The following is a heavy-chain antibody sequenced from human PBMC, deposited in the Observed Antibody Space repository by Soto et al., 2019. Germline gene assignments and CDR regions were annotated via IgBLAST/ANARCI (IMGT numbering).Heavy chain of an antibody. V-gene: IGHV3-9*01. Sequence: GGSLRLSCAASGFTFDDYAMHWVRQAPGKGLEWVSGISWNSGSIGYADSVKGRFTISRDNAKNSLYLQMNSLRAEDTALYYCAKGQLRYFDWLYNWFDPWGQGTLVTVSS. CDR2: ISWNSGSI. J-gene: IGHJ5*02. D-gene: IGHD3-9*01. CDR1: GFTFDDYA. CDR3: AKGQLRYFDWLYNWFDP.